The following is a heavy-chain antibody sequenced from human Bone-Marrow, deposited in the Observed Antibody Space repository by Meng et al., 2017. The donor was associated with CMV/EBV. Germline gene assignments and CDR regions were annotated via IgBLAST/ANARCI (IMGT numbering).Heavy chain of an antibody. J-gene: IGHJ2*01. V-gene: IGHV5-51*01. CDR1: GYSFTSYW. D-gene: IGHD2-21*01. Sequence: KVSCKASGYSFTSYWIGWVRQMPGKGLEWMGIIYPCDSDTRYSPSFQGQVTISADKSISTAYLQWSSLKASDTAMYYCARRRDYGYCGGDCYPENWYFDLWGRGTLVTASS. CDR3: ARRRDYGYCGGDCYPENWYFDL. CDR2: IYPCDSDT.